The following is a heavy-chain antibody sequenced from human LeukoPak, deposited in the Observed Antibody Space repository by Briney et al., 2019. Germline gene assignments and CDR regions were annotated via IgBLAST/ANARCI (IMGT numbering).Heavy chain of an antibody. V-gene: IGHV1-8*01. Sequence: ASVKVSCKASGYTFTSYDINWVRQATGQGLEWMGWVNPNSGNTGYAQKFQGRVAMTRNTSISTSDMELSSLRSEDTAVYYCARLLRIYGGNSHLGYWGQGTLVTVSS. CDR1: GYTFTSYD. J-gene: IGHJ4*02. CDR2: VNPNSGNT. CDR3: ARLLRIYGGNSHLGY. D-gene: IGHD4-23*01.